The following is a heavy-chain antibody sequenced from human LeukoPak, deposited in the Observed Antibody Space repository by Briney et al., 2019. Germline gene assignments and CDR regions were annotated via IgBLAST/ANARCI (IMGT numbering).Heavy chain of an antibody. CDR1: GGSFSGYY. J-gene: IGHJ5*02. D-gene: IGHD4-17*01. CDR2: INHSGST. V-gene: IGHV4-34*01. CDR3: ARGNTKTTVTIYFWFDP. Sequence: SETLSLTCAVYGGSFSGYYWSWIRQPPGRGLEWIGEINHSGSTNYNPSLKSRVTISVDTSNNQFSLKLSSAPAADTAVYYCARGNTKTTVTIYFWFDPWGQGTLVTVSS.